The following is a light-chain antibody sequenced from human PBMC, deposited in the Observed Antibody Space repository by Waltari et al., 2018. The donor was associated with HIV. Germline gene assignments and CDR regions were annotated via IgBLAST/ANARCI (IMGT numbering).Light chain of an antibody. CDR2: GKN. V-gene: IGLV3-19*01. Sequence: SSELTQAPAVSVALGQTVKITCKGDSLSNYDASWYQQKPRQAPILLILGKNNRPSAIPDRFSGARSGDTASLTITGAQAEDEADYYCNSRDTSGDHLVFAGGTELTVL. J-gene: IGLJ2*01. CDR3: NSRDTSGDHLV. CDR1: SLSNYD.